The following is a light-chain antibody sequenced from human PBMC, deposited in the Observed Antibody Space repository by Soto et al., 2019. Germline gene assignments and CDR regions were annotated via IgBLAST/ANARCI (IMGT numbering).Light chain of an antibody. CDR2: GAS. J-gene: IGKJ2*01. Sequence: EIVMTQSPATLSVSPGERATLSCRASQSVNSNLAWYQQKPGHSPTLLIYGASTRVTGIPARFSGSESGTEFTLTISSLQAEAFAIYYCQPHNSWPPVFCQGTKLAIK. CDR1: QSVNSN. CDR3: QPHNSWPPV. V-gene: IGKV3-15*01.